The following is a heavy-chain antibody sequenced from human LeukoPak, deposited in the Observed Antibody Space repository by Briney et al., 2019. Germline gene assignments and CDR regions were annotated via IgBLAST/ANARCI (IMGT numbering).Heavy chain of an antibody. J-gene: IGHJ4*02. CDR2: IGPHNGNT. CDR1: GYTFTNFG. D-gene: IGHD6-6*01. Sequence: ASVKVSCKTSGYTFTNFGITWVRQVPGQGLEWMGWIGPHNGNTNFAQNLKDILIMTTDTSTTTAYMELRSLTFNDTAVYYCAKARPGMWGWDFWGQGTQVTVA. CDR3: AKARPGMWGWDF. V-gene: IGHV1-18*01.